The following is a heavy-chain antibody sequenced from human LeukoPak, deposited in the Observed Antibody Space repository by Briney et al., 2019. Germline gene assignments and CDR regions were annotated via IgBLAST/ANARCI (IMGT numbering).Heavy chain of an antibody. Sequence: GGSLRLSCAASGFTFSSYSMNWVRQAPGKGLEWVSSISSSSSYIYYADSVKGRFTISRDNAKNSLYLQMNSLRAEDTAVYYCARENDIVVVPAAIAEYYFDYWGQGTLVTVSS. CDR2: ISSSSSYI. V-gene: IGHV3-21*01. CDR3: ARENDIVVVPAAIAEYYFDY. J-gene: IGHJ4*02. D-gene: IGHD2-2*02. CDR1: GFTFSSYS.